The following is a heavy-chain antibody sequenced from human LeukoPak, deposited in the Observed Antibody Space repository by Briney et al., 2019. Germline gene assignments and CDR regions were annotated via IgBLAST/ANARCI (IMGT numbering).Heavy chain of an antibody. V-gene: IGHV1-18*01. CDR3: ARVRDYGGIGEDY. D-gene: IGHD3-16*01. CDR2: ISAYNGNT. J-gene: IGHJ4*02. Sequence: ASVKVSCKASGYTFTNYGISWVRQAPGQGLECMGWISAYNGNTNYAQRFQGRVTMTTDTSTSAAYMELRSLRSDDTAVYYCARVRDYGGIGEDYWGQGTLVTVSS. CDR1: GYTFTNYG.